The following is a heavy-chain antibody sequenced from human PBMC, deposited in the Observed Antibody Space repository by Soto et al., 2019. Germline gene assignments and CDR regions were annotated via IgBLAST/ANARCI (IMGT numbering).Heavy chain of an antibody. J-gene: IGHJ4*02. CDR3: AKGKAHTLFGVDTLFDY. D-gene: IGHD3-3*01. Sequence: GGSLRLSCAASGFPFGSHAMSWVRQAPGNGLEWVSLVSGNGGTTNYADSVKGRFTISRDNSQKTLYLQMNSLRAEDTAIYYCAKGKAHTLFGVDTLFDYWGQGTLVTVS. CDR1: GFPFGSHA. V-gene: IGHV3-23*01. CDR2: VSGNGGTT.